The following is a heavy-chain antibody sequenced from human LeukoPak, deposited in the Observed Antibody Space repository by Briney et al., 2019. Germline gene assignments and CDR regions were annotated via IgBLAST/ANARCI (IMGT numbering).Heavy chain of an antibody. CDR1: GYTFTSYG. J-gene: IGHJ4*02. Sequence: ASVKVSCKASGYTFTSYGISWVRQAPGQGLEWMGRIYPNSGGTNHAQKFQGRVTMTRDTSISTAYMELSRLRSDDTAVYYCARGSSSAPGDYWGQGTLVTVSS. CDR2: IYPNSGGT. CDR3: ARGSSSAPGDY. D-gene: IGHD6-13*01. V-gene: IGHV1-2*06.